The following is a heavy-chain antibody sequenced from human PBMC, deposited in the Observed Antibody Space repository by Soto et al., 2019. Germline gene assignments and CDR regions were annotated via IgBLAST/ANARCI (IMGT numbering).Heavy chain of an antibody. V-gene: IGHV3-23*01. CDR2: ISGSGGNT. CDR3: AELNHPGFDF. CDR1: GFTFSSYA. J-gene: IGHJ4*02. Sequence: GGSLRLSCAASGFTFSSYAMSWVRQAPGKGLEWVSAISGSGGNTYYADSVKGRFTISRDNSKNTLYLQMNSLRAEDKAVYYCAELNHPGFDFWGQGTMVTVSS.